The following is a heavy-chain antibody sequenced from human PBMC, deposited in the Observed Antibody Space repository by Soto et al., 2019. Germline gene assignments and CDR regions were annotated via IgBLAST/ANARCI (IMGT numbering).Heavy chain of an antibody. V-gene: IGHV3-30*18. CDR2: ISYDGSNK. CDR1: GFTFSSYG. J-gene: IGHJ5*02. D-gene: IGHD2-8*01. CDR3: AKDRCTNGVCYFRFDP. Sequence: GGSLRLSCAASGFTFSSYGMHWVRQAPGKGLEWVVVISYDGSNKYYADSVKGRFTISRDNSKNTLYLQMNSLRAEDTAVYYCAKDRCTNGVCYFRFDPWGQGTLVTVSS.